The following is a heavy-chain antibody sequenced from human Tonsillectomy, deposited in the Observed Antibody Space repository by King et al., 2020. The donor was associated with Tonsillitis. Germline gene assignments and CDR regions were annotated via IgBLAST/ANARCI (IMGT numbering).Heavy chain of an antibody. V-gene: IGHV4-34*01. J-gene: IGHJ4*02. CDR3: ASATPLYCGGDCYSLVYFDY. Sequence: VQLQQWGAGLLKPSETLSLTCAVYGGSFSGYYWSWIRQPPGKGLEWIGEINHSGSTNYNPSLKSRVTISVDTSKNQFSLKLSSVTAADTAVYYCASATPLYCGGDCYSLVYFDYWGQGTLVTVSS. CDR2: INHSGST. D-gene: IGHD2-21*01. CDR1: GGSFSGYY.